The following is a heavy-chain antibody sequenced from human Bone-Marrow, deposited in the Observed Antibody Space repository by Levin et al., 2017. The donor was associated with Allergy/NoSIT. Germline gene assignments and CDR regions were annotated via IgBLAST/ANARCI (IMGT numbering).Heavy chain of an antibody. V-gene: IGHV4-30-2*01. D-gene: IGHD1-26*01. CDR2: IYHSGST. CDR3: ARGGSGSYGGTVDY. Sequence: PSETLSLTCAVSGGSISSGGYSWSWIRQPPGKGLEWIGYIYHSGSTYYNPSLKSRVTISVDRSKNQFSLKLSSVTAADTAVYYCARGGSGSYGGTVDYWGQGTLVTVSS. J-gene: IGHJ4*02. CDR1: GGSISSGGYS.